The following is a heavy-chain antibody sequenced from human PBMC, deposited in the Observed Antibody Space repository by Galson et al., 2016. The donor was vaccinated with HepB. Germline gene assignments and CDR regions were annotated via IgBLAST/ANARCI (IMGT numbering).Heavy chain of an antibody. J-gene: IGHJ6*02. D-gene: IGHD2-8*02. CDR1: GVSIWSDNW. CDR3: ARLPYCTGGNCDGIDV. V-gene: IGHV4-4*02. CDR2: IDHRGTT. Sequence: SETLSLTCGVSGVSIWSDNWWTWVRQPPGKGLEWVAEIDHRGTTNYNPSLKSRVTLSVDKSKNQFSLRLRAVTAADTALYYCARLPYCTGGNCDGIDVWGQGTKVIVSS.